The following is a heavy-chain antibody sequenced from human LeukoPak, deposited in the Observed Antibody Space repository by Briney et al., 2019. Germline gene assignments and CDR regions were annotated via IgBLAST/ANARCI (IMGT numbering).Heavy chain of an antibody. CDR2: IYTSGST. CDR1: SGSINSYY. Sequence: SETLSLTCTVSSGSINSYYWSWIRQPAGKGLEWIGHIYTSGSTNYNPSLKSRVTMSVDTSKNQFSLKLSSVTAADTAVYYCARGLPLNYMDVWGKGTTVTISS. D-gene: IGHD2-21*02. CDR3: ARGLPLNYMDV. J-gene: IGHJ6*03. V-gene: IGHV4-4*07.